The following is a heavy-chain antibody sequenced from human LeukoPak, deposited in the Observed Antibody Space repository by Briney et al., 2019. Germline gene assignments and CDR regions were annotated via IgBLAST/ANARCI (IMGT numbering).Heavy chain of an antibody. CDR3: ATDSSSATQRVFDY. D-gene: IGHD6-13*01. Sequence: GGSLRLSCAASGFTFSSYAMSWVREAPGKGLEWVSAISGSGGSTYYADSVKGRFTISRDNSKNTLYLQMNSLRAEDTAVYYCATDSSSATQRVFDYWGQGTLVTVSS. CDR2: ISGSGGST. CDR1: GFTFSSYA. J-gene: IGHJ4*02. V-gene: IGHV3-23*01.